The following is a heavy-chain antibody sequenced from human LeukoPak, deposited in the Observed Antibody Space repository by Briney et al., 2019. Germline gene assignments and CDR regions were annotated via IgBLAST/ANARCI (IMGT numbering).Heavy chain of an antibody. J-gene: IGHJ6*03. D-gene: IGHD6-6*01. Sequence: ASVKVSCKASGYTFTSYDINWVRQATGQGLEWMGWMNPNGGNTGYAQKFQGRVTMARNTSISTAYMELSSLRSEDTAVYYCARASRIAARQRSDYYYYMDVRGKGTTVTVSS. CDR1: GYTFTSYD. CDR2: MNPNGGNT. CDR3: ARASRIAARQRSDYYYYMDV. V-gene: IGHV1-8*01.